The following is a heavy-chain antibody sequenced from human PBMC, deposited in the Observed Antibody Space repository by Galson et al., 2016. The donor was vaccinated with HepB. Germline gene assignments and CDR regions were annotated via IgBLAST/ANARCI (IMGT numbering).Heavy chain of an antibody. Sequence: SLRLSCAASGFSFSTSGVSWVRQTPGRGLEWVSGITSSGDTTHYADSVKGRITISRDNSKNTLYLYMNSLRAGDTAVYYCGKQGGFDYWGQGALVTVSA. CDR1: GFSFSTSG. D-gene: IGHD3-16*01. CDR3: GKQGGFDY. J-gene: IGHJ4*02. V-gene: IGHV3-23*01. CDR2: ITSSGDTT.